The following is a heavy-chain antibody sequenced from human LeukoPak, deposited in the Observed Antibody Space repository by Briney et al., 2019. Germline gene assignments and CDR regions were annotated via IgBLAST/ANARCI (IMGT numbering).Heavy chain of an antibody. CDR2: ISYSGST. CDR1: GFTFSSYG. J-gene: IGHJ5*02. V-gene: IGHV4-39*01. D-gene: IGHD3-10*01. CDR3: ARRNYYGSGSYKTAWFDP. Sequence: GSLRPSCAASGFTFSSYGMHWVRQPPGKGLEWIGSISYSGSTYYNPSLKSRVTISVDTSKKQFSLKLSSVTAADTAVYYCARRNYYGSGSYKTAWFDPWGQGTLVTVSS.